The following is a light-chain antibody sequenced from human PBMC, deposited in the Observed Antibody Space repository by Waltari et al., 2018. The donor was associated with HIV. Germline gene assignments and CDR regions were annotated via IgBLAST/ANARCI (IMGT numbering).Light chain of an antibody. J-gene: IGLJ1*01. CDR2: EVI. Sequence: SALTQPASVSGSPGQSITISCNGSSPDIGTYDLVPWYQQFPDKAPKLIIYEVIKRPSGISERFSASKSGNAASLTISGLQSEDEADYYCCSYAGETTFYVFGTGT. CDR3: CSYAGETTFYV. CDR1: SPDIGTYDL. V-gene: IGLV2-23*02.